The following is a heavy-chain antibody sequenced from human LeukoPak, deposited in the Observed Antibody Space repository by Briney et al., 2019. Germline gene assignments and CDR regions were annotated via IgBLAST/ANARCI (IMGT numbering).Heavy chain of an antibody. CDR1: GFTFSRYT. J-gene: IGHJ6*02. V-gene: IGHV3-30*04. CDR3: ARALGYCSGGSCYGDYYYGMDV. D-gene: IGHD2-15*01. Sequence: GSLILSCAASGFTFSRYTMHWVRQAPGKGLEWVAFIAHDGSNKYYADSVQGRFTISRDNSKNTLYVQMNSLRAEDTAVYYCARALGYCSGGSCYGDYYYGMDVWGQGTTVTVSS. CDR2: IAHDGSNK.